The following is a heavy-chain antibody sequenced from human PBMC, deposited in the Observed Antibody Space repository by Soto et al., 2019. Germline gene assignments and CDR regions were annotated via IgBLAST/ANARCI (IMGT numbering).Heavy chain of an antibody. Sequence: EVQLVESGGGLVQPGGSLRLSCAASKVTINNDWMHWVRQAPGKGLVWVSRINVDGSSISYADSVKGRFTISRERAKNTLYLQMNSLRDEDTAVYYCTRVAATATFFDSWGQGTLVTVSS. CDR1: KVTINNDW. CDR2: INVDGSSI. V-gene: IGHV3-74*01. D-gene: IGHD2-15*01. J-gene: IGHJ4*02. CDR3: TRVAATATFFDS.